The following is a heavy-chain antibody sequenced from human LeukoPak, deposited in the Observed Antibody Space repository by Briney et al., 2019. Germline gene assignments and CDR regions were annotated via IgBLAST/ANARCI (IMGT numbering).Heavy chain of an antibody. J-gene: IGHJ4*02. D-gene: IGHD3-10*01. CDR2: IYYSGST. CDR3: ARGESPRDYFNY. Sequence: SETLSLTCTVSGGSISSGGYYWNWIRQPPGKGLEWIGYIYYSGSTNYNPSLKSRVTISVDTSKNHFSLKVNSVTAADTAVYYCARGESPRDYFNYWGQGTLVTVSS. V-gene: IGHV4-61*08. CDR1: GGSISSGGYY.